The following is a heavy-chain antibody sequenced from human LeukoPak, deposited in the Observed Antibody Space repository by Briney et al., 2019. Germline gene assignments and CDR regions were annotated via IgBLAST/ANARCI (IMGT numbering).Heavy chain of an antibody. CDR2: INPSGGST. CDR1: GYTFTTYY. V-gene: IGHV1-46*01. CDR3: AREQLVGTYYFDF. D-gene: IGHD1-1*01. J-gene: IGHJ4*02. Sequence: ASVRVSSMPSGYTFTTYYIHWVRQAPGPGLEWVGVINPSGGSTSYAQKFQGRVSSTRDTSTSTVYMERSSLRSEDTAVYYCAREQLVGTYYFDFWGQGTLVTVSS.